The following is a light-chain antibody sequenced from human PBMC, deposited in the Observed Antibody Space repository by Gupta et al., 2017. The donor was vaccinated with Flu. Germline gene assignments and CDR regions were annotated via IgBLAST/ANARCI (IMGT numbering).Light chain of an antibody. V-gene: IGLV2-8*01. CDR3: TSYAGSNNLV. CDR1: SSDVGGYNY. Sequence: GTISCTGTSSDVGGYNYVSWYQQHPGKAPNLMIYEVSRRPSGVPDRFSGSKSGNTASLTVSGLQAEDEADYYCTSYAGSNNLVFGGGTKLTVL. J-gene: IGLJ2*01. CDR2: EVS.